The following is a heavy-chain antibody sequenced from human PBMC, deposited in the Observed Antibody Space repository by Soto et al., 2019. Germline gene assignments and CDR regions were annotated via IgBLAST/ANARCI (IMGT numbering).Heavy chain of an antibody. CDR3: TTGLSNGYYNFDY. V-gene: IGHV1-3*04. CDR2: INTGNGNT. Sequence: XSVKVSFNASGYTFTSNAMHLVRHSPGQRLEWMGWINTGNGNTKYSKKFQGRITISRDHSKDTLYLQMNSLKTEDTAVYYCTTGLSNGYYNFDYWGQGTPVTVS. J-gene: IGHJ4*02. CDR1: GYTFTSNA. D-gene: IGHD3-22*01.